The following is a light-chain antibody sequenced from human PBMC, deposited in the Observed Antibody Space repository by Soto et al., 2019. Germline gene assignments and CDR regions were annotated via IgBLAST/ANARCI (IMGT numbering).Light chain of an antibody. V-gene: IGKV3-20*01. CDR1: QSISSSY. CDR2: GAS. J-gene: IGKJ2*01. CDR3: QQYGGSSLYT. Sequence: EIVLTQSPGTLSLYPGERATLSCRASQSISSSYLGWYQQKPGQAPRLLIYGASNRATGIPDRFSGSGSGTDFTVTISGLEPEDFAVYYCQQYGGSSLYTFGQGTKLEIK.